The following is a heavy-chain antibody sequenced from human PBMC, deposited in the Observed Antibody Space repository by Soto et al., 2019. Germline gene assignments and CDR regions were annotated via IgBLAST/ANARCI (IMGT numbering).Heavy chain of an antibody. CDR2: ISGTASRT. D-gene: IGHD3-9*01. CDR1: GFTPTTTN. CDR3: ATSFRYFDN. J-gene: IGHJ4*02. V-gene: IGHV3-23*01. Sequence: HRGRSLRLSCADPGFTPTTTNLSWVRQPPGKGLEWVTTISGTASRTYYVDSVKGRFFISRDNSKNTVTLQMNNLTLDDTAVYYCATSFRYFDNWGQGTRVSVSS.